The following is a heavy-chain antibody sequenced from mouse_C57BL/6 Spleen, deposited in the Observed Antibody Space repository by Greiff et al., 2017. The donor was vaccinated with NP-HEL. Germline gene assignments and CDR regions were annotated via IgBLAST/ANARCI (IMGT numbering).Heavy chain of an antibody. CDR3: ARSGTTYAMDY. Sequence: EVQLQQSGPELVKPGASVKISCKASGYSFTGYYMNWVKQSPEKSLEWIGEINPSTGGTTYNQKFKAKATLTVDKSSSTAYMQLKSQTSEDSAVYYCARSGTTYAMDYWGQGTSVTVSS. CDR1: GYSFTGYY. CDR2: INPSTGGT. V-gene: IGHV1-42*01. D-gene: IGHD1-1*01. J-gene: IGHJ4*01.